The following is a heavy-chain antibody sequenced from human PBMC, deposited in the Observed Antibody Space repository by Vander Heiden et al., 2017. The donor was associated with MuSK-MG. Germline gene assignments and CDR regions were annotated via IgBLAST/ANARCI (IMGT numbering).Heavy chain of an antibody. CDR1: GYTFTDYY. V-gene: IGHV1-46*01. CDR2: FKPSGGST. J-gene: IGHJ6*02. Sequence: QVQLEQSGAEVKNPGASVKVSCKASGYTFTDYYMHWVRQAPGQGLEWMGVFKPSGGSTTYSQKFQGRVTMTRDTSTNTVYMELSSLRSADTAVYYCARDRADYYFFYYGMDVWGQGTTVTVSS. D-gene: IGHD3-16*01. CDR3: ARDRADYYFFYYGMDV.